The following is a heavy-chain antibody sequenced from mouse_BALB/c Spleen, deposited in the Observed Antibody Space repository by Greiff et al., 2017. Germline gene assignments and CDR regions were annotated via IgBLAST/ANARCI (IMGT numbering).Heavy chain of an antibody. CDR3: ARTARATIAWFAY. CDR1: GYTFTSYT. D-gene: IGHD3-1*01. Sequence: VKLMESAAELARPGASVKMSCKASGYTFTSYTMHWVKQRPGQGLEWIGYINPSSGYTEYNQKFKDKTTLTADKSSSTAYMQLSSLTSEDSAVYYCARTARATIAWFAYWGQGTLVTVSA. CDR2: INPSSGYT. V-gene: IGHV1-4*02. J-gene: IGHJ3*01.